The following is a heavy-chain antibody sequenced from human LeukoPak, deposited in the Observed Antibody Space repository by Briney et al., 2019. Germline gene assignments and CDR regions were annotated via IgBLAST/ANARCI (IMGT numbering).Heavy chain of an antibody. CDR3: ARYGSGSYSFGMDV. CDR1: GGSISSYY. D-gene: IGHD3-10*01. J-gene: IGHJ6*02. Sequence: PSETLSLTCTVSGGSISSYYWRWIRQPPGKGLEWIGYIYYSGSTNYNPSLKSRVTISVDTSKNQFSLKLSSVTAADTAVYYCARYGSGSYSFGMDVWGQGTTVTVSS. CDR2: IYYSGST. V-gene: IGHV4-59*08.